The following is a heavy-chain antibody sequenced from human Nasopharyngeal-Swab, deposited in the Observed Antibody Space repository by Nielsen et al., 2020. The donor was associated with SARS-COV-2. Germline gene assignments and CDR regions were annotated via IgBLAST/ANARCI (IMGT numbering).Heavy chain of an antibody. CDR2: IYHSGST. J-gene: IGHJ2*01. D-gene: IGHD6-19*01. V-gene: IGHV4-4*02. CDR3: ARVGGIAVAGTGGYFDL. CDR1: GGSISGSNW. Sequence: SETLSLTCAVSGGSISGSNWWSWVRQPPGKELEWIGEIYHSGSTNYNPSLKSRVTISVDKSKNQFSLKLSSVTAADTAVYYCARVGGIAVAGTGGYFDLWGRGTLVTVSS.